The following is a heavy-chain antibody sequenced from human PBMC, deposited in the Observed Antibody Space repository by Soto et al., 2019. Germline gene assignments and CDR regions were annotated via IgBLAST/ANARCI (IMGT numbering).Heavy chain of an antibody. CDR1: GFTFSSYA. CDR2: ISGSGGST. J-gene: IGHJ6*02. D-gene: IGHD2-15*01. CDR3: AKEELGYCSGCSCYSYYSPYGMDV. V-gene: IGHV3-23*01. Sequence: GGSLRLSCAASGFTFSSYAMSWVRQAPGKGLEWVSAISGSGGSTYYADSVKGRFTISRDNSKNTLYLQMNSLRAEDTAVYYCAKEELGYCSGCSCYSYYSPYGMDVWGQGTTVTVFS.